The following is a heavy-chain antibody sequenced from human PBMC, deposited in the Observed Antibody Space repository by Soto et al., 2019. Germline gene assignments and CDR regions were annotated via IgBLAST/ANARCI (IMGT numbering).Heavy chain of an antibody. Sequence: QIQLVQSGAEVKKPGASVTVSCKASGYSFTSDGISWVRQAPGQGLEWMGWISAYNGNTNYEQKFQGRVAMTTDTSTNTAYLELRSLSSDDAAGYYCARDPPITGSPRGTPLMAVWGQGTTVTVSS. CDR2: ISAYNGNT. J-gene: IGHJ6*02. D-gene: IGHD1-20*01. CDR1: GYSFTSDG. V-gene: IGHV1-18*04. CDR3: ARDPPITGSPRGTPLMAV.